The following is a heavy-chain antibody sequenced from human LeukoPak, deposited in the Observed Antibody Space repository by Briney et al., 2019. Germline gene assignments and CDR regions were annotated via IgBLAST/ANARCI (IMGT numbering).Heavy chain of an antibody. CDR3: AKDQRSGEYDYSWGPFEI. J-gene: IGHJ3*02. V-gene: IGHV3-23*01. Sequence: PGGSLRLSCEVSGFTFSNYAMNWVRQAPGKGLEWVSSISASAGSAVYAGSVKGRFTISRVNAENTLYLQMNSLRAEDTAIYYCAKDQRSGEYDYSWGPFEIWGQGTMVTVSS. CDR1: GFTFSNYA. CDR2: ISASAGSA. D-gene: IGHD3-10*01.